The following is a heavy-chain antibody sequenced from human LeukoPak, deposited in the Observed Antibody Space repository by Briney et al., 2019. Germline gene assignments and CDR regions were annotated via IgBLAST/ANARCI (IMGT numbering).Heavy chain of an antibody. Sequence: SETLSPTLSGPGGPISSYYWSWIRPRPRQGLEWVGYIYYSGSTNYNPSLKSRVTISVDTSKNQFSLRLSSVTAADTAVYYCARDYDGSGYLGYWGQGTLVTVSS. CDR1: GGPISSYY. J-gene: IGHJ4*02. D-gene: IGHD3-22*01. CDR3: ARDYDGSGYLGY. CDR2: IYYSGST. V-gene: IGHV4-59*01.